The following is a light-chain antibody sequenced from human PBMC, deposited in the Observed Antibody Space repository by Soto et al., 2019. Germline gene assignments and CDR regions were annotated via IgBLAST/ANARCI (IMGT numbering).Light chain of an antibody. V-gene: IGLV2-8*01. CDR2: EVT. CDR3: SSYAGSNNLV. J-gene: IGLJ2*01. CDR1: SSDVGGYHY. Sequence: QSALTQPPSASGSPGQSVTISCTGTSSDVGGYHYVSWYQQHPGKAPKLMIHEVTKRPSGVPDRFSGSKSGYTASLTVSGLQGEDEADYYCSSYAGSNNLVFGGGTKVTVL.